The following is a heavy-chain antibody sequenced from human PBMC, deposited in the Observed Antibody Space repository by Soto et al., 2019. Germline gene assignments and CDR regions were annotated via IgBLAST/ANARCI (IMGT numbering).Heavy chain of an antibody. D-gene: IGHD3-3*02. CDR3: AKLHLTSFDY. CDR1: GFTFSDYY. Sequence: GGSLRLSCAASGFTFSDYYMSWIRQAPGKGLEWVSAISDSGDSIYYADSVKGRFTFSRDNSKNTLYLQMNSLRAEDTAVYYCAKLHLTSFDYWGQGTLVTVSS. V-gene: IGHV3-23*01. J-gene: IGHJ4*02. CDR2: ISDSGDSI.